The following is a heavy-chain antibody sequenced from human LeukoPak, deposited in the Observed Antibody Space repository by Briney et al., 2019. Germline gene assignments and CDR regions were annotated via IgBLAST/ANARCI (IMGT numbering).Heavy chain of an antibody. V-gene: IGHV3-74*01. CDR3: ARGNYDILTA. D-gene: IGHD3-9*01. CDR1: GFTFSTYW. Sequence: QAGGSLRLSCAVSGFTFSTYWMHWIRQVPGKGLVWVSRINSDGSITSYADAVKGRFTISRDNAKNTLYLQVNSLRPEDTAVYYCARGNYDILTAWGQGTLVTVSS. CDR2: INSDGSIT. J-gene: IGHJ5*02.